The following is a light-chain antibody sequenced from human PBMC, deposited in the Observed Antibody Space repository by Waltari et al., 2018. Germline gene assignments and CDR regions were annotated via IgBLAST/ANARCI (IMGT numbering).Light chain of an antibody. CDR2: KDR. Sequence: SYELTQPPSVSVSPGQTARITCSGNTLSYQYTFWYQQKPGQAPVLVVYKDRERPTRIPERFSGHSSGTLVTLTISGVQAEDEADYYCQSADSTSNYRMFGGGTKLTVL. J-gene: IGLJ3*02. CDR1: TLSYQY. V-gene: IGLV3-25*03. CDR3: QSADSTSNYRM.